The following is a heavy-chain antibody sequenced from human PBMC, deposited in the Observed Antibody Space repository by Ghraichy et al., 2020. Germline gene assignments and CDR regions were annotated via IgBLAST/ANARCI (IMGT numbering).Heavy chain of an antibody. CDR2: ISAYNGNT. CDR3: VRDGAGDSSSWYESYYYGMDV. Sequence: ASVKVSCKASGYTFTSYGISWVRQAPGQGLEWMGWISAYNGNTNYAQKLQGRVTMTTDTSTSTAYMELRSLRSDDTAVYYCVRDGAGDSSSWYESYYYGMDVWGQGTTVTVSS. V-gene: IGHV1-18*04. CDR1: GYTFTSYG. D-gene: IGHD6-13*01. J-gene: IGHJ6*02.